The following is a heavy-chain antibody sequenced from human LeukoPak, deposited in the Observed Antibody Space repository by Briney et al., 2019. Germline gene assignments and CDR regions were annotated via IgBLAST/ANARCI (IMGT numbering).Heavy chain of an antibody. CDR2: IIPILGIA. J-gene: IGHJ4*02. CDR1: GGTFSSYA. CDR3: ARDKARYYYDSSGYLDY. V-gene: IGHV1-69*10. D-gene: IGHD3-22*01. Sequence: ATVKVSCKTSGGTFSSYAISWVRHSPGQGLEWMGRIIPILGIANYAQKLQGRVTITADKSTSTAYMELSRLRSEDTAVYYCARDKARYYYDSSGYLDYWGQGTLVTVSS.